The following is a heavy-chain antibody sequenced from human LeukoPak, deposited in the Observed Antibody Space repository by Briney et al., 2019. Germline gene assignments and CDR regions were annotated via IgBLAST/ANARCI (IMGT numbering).Heavy chain of an antibody. CDR3: AKDSRGYPNSPDWFDP. D-gene: IGHD5-12*01. CDR2: ISWNSGSI. Sequence: GGSLRLSCAASGFTFDDYAMHWVRQAPGKGLEWVSGISWNSGSIGYADSVKGRFTISRDNAKNSLYLQMNSLRAEDTALYYCAKDSRGYPNSPDWFDPWGQGTLVTVSS. J-gene: IGHJ5*02. V-gene: IGHV3-9*01. CDR1: GFTFDDYA.